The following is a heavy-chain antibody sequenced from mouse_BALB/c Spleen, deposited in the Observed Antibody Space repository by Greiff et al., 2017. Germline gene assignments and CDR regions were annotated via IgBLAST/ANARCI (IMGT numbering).Heavy chain of an antibody. CDR3: AREGEEYGNYDFAWFAY. V-gene: IGHV3-6*02. CDR1: GYSITSGYY. D-gene: IGHD2-10*02. Sequence: DVQLQESGPGLVKPSQSLSLTCSVTGYSITSGYYWNWIRQFPGNKLEWMGYISYDGSNNYNPSLKNRISITRDTSKNQFFLKLNSVTTEDTATYYCAREGEEYGNYDFAWFAYWGQGTLVTVSA. CDR2: ISYDGSN. J-gene: IGHJ3*01.